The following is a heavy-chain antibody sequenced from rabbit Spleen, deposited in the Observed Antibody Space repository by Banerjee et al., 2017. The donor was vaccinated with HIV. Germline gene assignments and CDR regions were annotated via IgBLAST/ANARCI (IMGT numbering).Heavy chain of an antibody. CDR3: ARDLVGVIGWNFYL. Sequence: QEQLVEYGGDLVKPGASLTLTCIASGFSFSDRDVMCWVRQAPGKGLEWIACINASTGKPVYATWASGRFTISRTSSTTVTLRMTSLTAADRATYFCARDLVGVIGWNFYLWGQGTLVTVS. CDR1: GFSFSDRDV. J-gene: IGHJ4*01. D-gene: IGHD1-1*01. V-gene: IGHV1S45*01. CDR2: INASTGKP.